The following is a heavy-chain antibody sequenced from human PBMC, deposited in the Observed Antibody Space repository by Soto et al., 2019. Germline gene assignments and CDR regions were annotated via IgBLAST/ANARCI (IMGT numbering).Heavy chain of an antibody. Sequence: PGGSLRLSCAASGFTFDDYTMHWVRQAPGKGLEWVSLISWDGGSTYYADSVKGRFTISRDNSKNSLYLQMNSLRTEDTALYYCAKDITAAAGSDYWGQGTLVTVSS. CDR3: AKDITAAAGSDY. CDR2: ISWDGGST. CDR1: GFTFDDYT. J-gene: IGHJ4*02. D-gene: IGHD6-13*01. V-gene: IGHV3-43*01.